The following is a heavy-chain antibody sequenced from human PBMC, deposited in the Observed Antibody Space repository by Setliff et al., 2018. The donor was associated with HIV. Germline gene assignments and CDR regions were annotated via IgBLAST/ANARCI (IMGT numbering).Heavy chain of an antibody. V-gene: IGHV1-24*01. J-gene: IGHJ4*02. CDR3: VTGSAARPFDY. CDR1: GHTLTELS. CDR2: FDPKDGKT. Sequence: ASVKVSCKVSGHTLTELSRHWVRQAPGKGLEWMGSFDPKDGKTRYAQKFQGRVTMTEDTSTDTAYMELSSLRSEDTAVYYYVTGSAARPFDYWGQGTLVTVSS. D-gene: IGHD6-6*01.